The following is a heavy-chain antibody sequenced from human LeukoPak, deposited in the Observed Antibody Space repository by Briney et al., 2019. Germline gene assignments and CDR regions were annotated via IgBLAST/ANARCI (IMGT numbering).Heavy chain of an antibody. V-gene: IGHV3-15*01. Sequence: PGGSLRLSCAASGFTFSNAWMSWVRQAPGKGLEWVGRIKSKTDGGTTHYAALVKGRFTISRDDSKNTLYLQMNSLKTEDTAVYYCTTETGRGDGSGSYYTVIDYWGQGTLVTVSS. CDR2: IKSKTDGGTT. J-gene: IGHJ4*02. CDR1: GFTFSNAW. D-gene: IGHD3-10*01. CDR3: TTETGRGDGSGSYYTVIDY.